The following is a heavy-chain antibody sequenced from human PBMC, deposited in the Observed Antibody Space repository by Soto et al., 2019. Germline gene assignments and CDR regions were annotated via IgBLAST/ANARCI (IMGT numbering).Heavy chain of an antibody. Sequence: SETLSLTWSVAGAFLHVGCYYCTWIRDRPGKGLEWLGYIYYTGTTYYNPSLESRLTLSVPRSQNQCSLRLSSLTTADTAAYLCGSYQTNNDNCIDPWGQGTMVTVSS. CDR1: GAFLHVGCYY. CDR3: GSYQTNNDNCIDP. V-gene: IGHV4-30-4*01. CDR2: IYYTGTT. J-gene: IGHJ5*01. D-gene: IGHD2-2*01.